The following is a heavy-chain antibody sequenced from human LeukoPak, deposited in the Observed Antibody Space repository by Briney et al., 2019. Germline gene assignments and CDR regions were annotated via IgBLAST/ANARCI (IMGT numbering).Heavy chain of an antibody. J-gene: IGHJ4*02. Sequence: SETLSLTCTVSGDSIRGYYRSWIRQPAGEGLEWIGRIYPSGSTKSNPSLKSRVTMSLDTSKNQLSLNLSSVTAADTAVYYCARDDGDYVMNYWGQGTLVTVSS. D-gene: IGHD4-17*01. CDR3: ARDDGDYVMNY. V-gene: IGHV4-4*07. CDR1: GDSIRGYY. CDR2: IYPSGST.